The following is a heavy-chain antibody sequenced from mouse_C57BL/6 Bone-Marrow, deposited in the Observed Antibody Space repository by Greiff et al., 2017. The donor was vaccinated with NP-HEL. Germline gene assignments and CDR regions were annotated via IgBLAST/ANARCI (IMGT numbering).Heavy chain of an antibody. CDR3: ASYYDERDWYFDV. D-gene: IGHD1-1*01. CDR2: INPGSGGT. J-gene: IGHJ1*03. CDR1: GYAFTNYL. V-gene: IGHV1-54*01. Sequence: QVQLQQSGAELVRPGTSVKVSCKASGYAFTNYLIEWVKQRPGQGLEWIGVINPGSGGTNYNEKFKGKATLTADKSSSTAYMQLISLTAEDSAVYFCASYYDERDWYFDVWGTGTTVTVSS.